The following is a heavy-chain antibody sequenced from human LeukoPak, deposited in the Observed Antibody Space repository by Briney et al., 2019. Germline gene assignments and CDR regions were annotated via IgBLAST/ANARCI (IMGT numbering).Heavy chain of an antibody. D-gene: IGHD6-13*01. CDR1: GGSISTSSYY. V-gene: IGHV4-39*07. CDR2: IFYSGST. CDR3: ARGEVSAAAFSGIGGNWFDP. J-gene: IGHJ5*02. Sequence: SETLSLTCTVSGGSISTSSYYWGWVRQPPGKGLEWIGNIFYSGSTYYSPSLKSRVTISLDTSKNQFSLKLSSVTAADTAVYYCARGEVSAAAFSGIGGNWFDPWGQGTLVTVSS.